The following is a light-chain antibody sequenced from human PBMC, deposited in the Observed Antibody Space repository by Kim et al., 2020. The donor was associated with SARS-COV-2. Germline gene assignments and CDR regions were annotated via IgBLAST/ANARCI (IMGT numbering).Light chain of an antibody. CDR1: QSVSSSY. J-gene: IGKJ4*01. V-gene: IGKV3-20*01. Sequence: EIVLTQSPGTLSLSPGERATLSCRASQSVSSSYLAWYQQKPGQAPRLLIYCASSRATGIPDRFSGSGSGTDFTLTINRLEPEDFGVFYCQQYGSSPLTFGGGTKVDIK. CDR2: CAS. CDR3: QQYGSSPLT.